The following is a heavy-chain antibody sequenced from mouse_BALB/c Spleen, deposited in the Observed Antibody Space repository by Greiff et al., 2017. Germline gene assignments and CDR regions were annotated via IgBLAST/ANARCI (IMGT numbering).Heavy chain of an antibody. CDR1: GFSLTSYG. J-gene: IGHJ4*01. Sequence: VQLVESGPGLVAPSQSLSITCTVSGFSLTSYGVHWVRQPPGKGLEWLGVIWAGGSTNYNSALMSRLSISKDNSKSQVFLKMNSLQTDDTAMYYCARRTYYGNHYYAMDYWGQGTSVTVSS. CDR2: IWAGGST. CDR3: ARRTYYGNHYYAMDY. V-gene: IGHV2-9*02. D-gene: IGHD2-10*01.